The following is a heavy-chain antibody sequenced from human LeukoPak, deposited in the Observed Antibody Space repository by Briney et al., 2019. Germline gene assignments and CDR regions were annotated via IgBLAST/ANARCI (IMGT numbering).Heavy chain of an antibody. J-gene: IGHJ4*02. Sequence: SETLSLTCTVSGGSINSYYWSWIRQPPGKGLEWIEYIHYSGTTNYKPSLKSRVTISVDTSKNHFSLKLSSVTAADTAVYFCARSAGKIDYWGQGTLVTVSS. CDR1: GGSINSYY. CDR2: IHYSGTT. CDR3: ARSAGKIDY. V-gene: IGHV4-59*08. D-gene: IGHD2-15*01.